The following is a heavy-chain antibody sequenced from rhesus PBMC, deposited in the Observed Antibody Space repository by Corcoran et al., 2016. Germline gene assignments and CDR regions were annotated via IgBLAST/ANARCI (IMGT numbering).Heavy chain of an antibody. D-gene: IGHD3-3*01. CDR1: GVSLSSNY. CDR3: ARYFANYNICTGYYTGGLDS. Sequence: QVQLQESGPGLVKPSETLSPTCAVSGVSLSSNYWSWLRQAPGKGLEGMGYIYGGSGNTRYNPSLKSLITISTDTSKNQFSLKLSSVTAADTAVYYCARYFANYNICTGYYTGGLDSWGQGVVVTVSS. V-gene: IGHV4-147*01. J-gene: IGHJ6*01. CDR2: IYGGSGNT.